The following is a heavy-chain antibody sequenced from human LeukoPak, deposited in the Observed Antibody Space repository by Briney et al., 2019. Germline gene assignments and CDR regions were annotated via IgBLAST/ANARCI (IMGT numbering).Heavy chain of an antibody. CDR3: AKDFGLDMVGPFDY. Sequence: PGGSLRLSCAASGFTFSTYGMSWVRQAPGKGLEWVSAISGSGGSTYYADSVKGRFTISRDNSKNTLYLQMNSLRAEDTAVYYCAKDFGLDMVGPFDYWGQGTLVTVSS. J-gene: IGHJ4*02. D-gene: IGHD2-15*01. CDR2: ISGSGGST. CDR1: GFTFSTYG. V-gene: IGHV3-23*01.